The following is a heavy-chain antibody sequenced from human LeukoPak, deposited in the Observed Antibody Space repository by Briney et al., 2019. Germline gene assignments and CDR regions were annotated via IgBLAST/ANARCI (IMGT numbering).Heavy chain of an antibody. Sequence: PSQTLSLTCTVSGGSISSGDYYWSWIRQPPGKGLEWIGYIYYSGSTYYNPSLKSRVTISVDTSKNQFFLKLSSVTAADTAVYYCARSVEGATPDAFDIWGQGTMVTVSS. V-gene: IGHV4-30-4*08. J-gene: IGHJ3*02. CDR2: IYYSGST. CDR1: GGSISSGDYY. CDR3: ARSVEGATPDAFDI. D-gene: IGHD1-26*01.